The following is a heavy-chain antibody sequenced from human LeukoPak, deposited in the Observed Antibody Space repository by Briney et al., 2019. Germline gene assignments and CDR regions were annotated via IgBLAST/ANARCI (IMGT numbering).Heavy chain of an antibody. CDR3: ARDQAGYYYDSSGYYSHTHGWFDP. CDR2: ISAYNGNT. CDR1: GYTFTSYG. V-gene: IGHV1-18*01. Sequence: ASVKVSCKASGYTFTSYGISWVRQAPGQGLEWMGWISAYNGNTNYAQKLQGRVTMTTDTSTGTAYMELRSLRSDDTAVYYCARDQAGYYYDSSGYYSHTHGWFDPWGQGTLVTVSS. J-gene: IGHJ5*02. D-gene: IGHD3-22*01.